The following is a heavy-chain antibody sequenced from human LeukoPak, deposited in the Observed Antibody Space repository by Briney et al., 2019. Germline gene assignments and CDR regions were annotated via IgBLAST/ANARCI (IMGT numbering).Heavy chain of an antibody. CDR2: IYYSGST. J-gene: IGHJ4*02. D-gene: IGHD6-13*01. CDR3: ARQHRSSWYSPWVGFDY. V-gene: IGHV4-39*01. Sequence: NPSETLSLTCIVSGGSISSSSYYWGWIRQPPGKGLEWIGSIYYSGSTYYNPSLKSRVTISVDTSKNQFSLKLSSVTAADTAVYYCARQHRSSWYSPWVGFDYWGQGTLVTVSS. CDR1: GGSISSSSYY.